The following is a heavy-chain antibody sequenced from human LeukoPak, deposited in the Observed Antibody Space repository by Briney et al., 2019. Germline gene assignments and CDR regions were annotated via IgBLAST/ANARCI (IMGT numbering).Heavy chain of an antibody. CDR1: GFTFTSYY. J-gene: IGHJ5*02. D-gene: IGHD3-22*01. CDR2: INPSGGST. Sequence: GGSLRLSCAASGFTFTSYYMHWVRQAPGQGLEWMGIINPSGGSTSYAQKFQGRVTMTRDMSTSTVYMELSSLRSEDTAVYYCARDEGLYKDYYDSSGYYLQNGWFDPWGQGTLVTVSS. V-gene: IGHV1-46*01. CDR3: ARDEGLYKDYYDSSGYYLQNGWFDP.